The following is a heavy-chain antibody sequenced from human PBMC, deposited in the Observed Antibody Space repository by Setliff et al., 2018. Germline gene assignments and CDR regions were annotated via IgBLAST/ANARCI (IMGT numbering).Heavy chain of an antibody. CDR2: ISTYTGNT. Sequence: ASVKVSCKSSGYIFSDYGITWVRQAPGQGLEWMGWISTYTGNTNYAQKLQGRITMTTDTSTSTAYMELRSLTSDDTAVYYCSRLVRYCTTTTCQRASGAEFWGQGTLVTVSS. V-gene: IGHV1-18*01. CDR1: GYIFSDYG. D-gene: IGHD2-8*01. CDR3: SRLVRYCTTTTCQRASGAEF. J-gene: IGHJ4*02.